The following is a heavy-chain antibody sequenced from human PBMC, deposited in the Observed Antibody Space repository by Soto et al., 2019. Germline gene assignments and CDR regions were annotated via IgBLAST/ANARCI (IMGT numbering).Heavy chain of an antibody. D-gene: IGHD2-2*01. V-gene: IGHV1-69*12. CDR2: IIPMFGTA. Sequence: QVQLVQSGAEVKKPGSSVKVSCKASGGTFSSYAISWVRQAPGQGLEWMGGIIPMFGTADYAQKFQGRVTITADESTSTAYMELSSLRSEDTAVYYCASHSSLRGYCISTSCYGYYYGMDVWGQGTTVTVSS. J-gene: IGHJ6*02. CDR1: GGTFSSYA. CDR3: ASHSSLRGYCISTSCYGYYYGMDV.